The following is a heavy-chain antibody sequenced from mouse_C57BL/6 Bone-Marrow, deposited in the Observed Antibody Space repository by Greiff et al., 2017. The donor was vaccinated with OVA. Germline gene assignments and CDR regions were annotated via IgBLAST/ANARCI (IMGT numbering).Heavy chain of an antibody. CDR3: AREGYWAWFAY. Sequence: QVHVKQSGPELVKPGASVKISCKASGYTFTDYYINWVKQRPGQGLEWIGWIFPGSGSTYYNEKFKGKATLTVDKSSSTAYMLLSSLTSEDSAVYFCAREGYWAWFAYWGQGTLVTVSA. D-gene: IGHD2-3*01. CDR2: IFPGSGST. J-gene: IGHJ3*01. CDR1: GYTFTDYY. V-gene: IGHV1-75*01.